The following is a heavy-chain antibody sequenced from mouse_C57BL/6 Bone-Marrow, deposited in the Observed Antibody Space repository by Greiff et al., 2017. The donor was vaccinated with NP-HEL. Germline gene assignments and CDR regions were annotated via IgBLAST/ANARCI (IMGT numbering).Heavy chain of an antibody. D-gene: IGHD1-1*01. CDR1: GFTFSSYA. CDR2: ISDGGSYT. V-gene: IGHV5-4*01. Sequence: EVQLVESGGGLVKPGGSLKLSCAASGFTFSSYAMSWVRQTPEKRLEWVATISDGGSYTYYPDNVKGRFTISRDNAKNNLYLQMSHLKSEDTAMYYCAREGYYGVARDAMDYWGQGTSVTVSS. J-gene: IGHJ4*01. CDR3: AREGYYGVARDAMDY.